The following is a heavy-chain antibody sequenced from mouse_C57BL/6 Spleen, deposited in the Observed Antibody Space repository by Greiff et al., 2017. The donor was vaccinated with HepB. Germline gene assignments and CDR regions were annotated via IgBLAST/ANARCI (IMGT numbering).Heavy chain of an antibody. J-gene: IGHJ1*03. CDR3: ARDGSSLYWYFDV. CDR1: GFTFSSYA. Sequence: EVQGVESGGGLVKPGGSLKLSCAASGFTFSSYAMSWVRQTPEKRLEWVATVSDGGSYTYYPDNVKGRFTISRDNAKNNLYLQMSHLKSEDTAMYYCARDGSSLYWYFDVWGTGTTVTVSS. V-gene: IGHV5-4*01. D-gene: IGHD1-1*01. CDR2: VSDGGSYT.